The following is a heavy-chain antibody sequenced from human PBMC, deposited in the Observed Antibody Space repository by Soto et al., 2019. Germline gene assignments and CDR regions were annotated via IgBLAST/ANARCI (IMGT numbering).Heavy chain of an antibody. V-gene: IGHV6-1*01. CDR1: GDSVSSNSAA. J-gene: IGHJ3*02. CDR3: ARTETSIVGATNAFDI. Sequence: SQTLSLTCAISGDSVSSNSAAWNWIRQSPSRGLEWLGRTYYRSKWYNDYAVSVKSRITINPDTSKNQFSLQLNSVTPEDTAVYYCARTETSIVGATNAFDIWGQGTMVTV. D-gene: IGHD1-26*01. CDR2: TYYRSKWYN.